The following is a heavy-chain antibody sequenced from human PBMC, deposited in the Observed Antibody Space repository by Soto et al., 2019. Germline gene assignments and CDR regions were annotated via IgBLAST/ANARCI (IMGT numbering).Heavy chain of an antibody. J-gene: IGHJ6*03. Sequence: QVQLVQSGAEVKKPGASVKVSCKASGYTFTSYDINWVRQATGQGLEWMGWMNPNSGNTGYAQKFQGRVTMTRNTSISTAYMDLSSLRSEDTAVYYCARLYSSSWSYFYYYYMDVWGKGTTVTVSS. CDR2: MNPNSGNT. CDR1: GYTFTSYD. V-gene: IGHV1-8*01. CDR3: ARLYSSSWSYFYYYYMDV. D-gene: IGHD6-13*01.